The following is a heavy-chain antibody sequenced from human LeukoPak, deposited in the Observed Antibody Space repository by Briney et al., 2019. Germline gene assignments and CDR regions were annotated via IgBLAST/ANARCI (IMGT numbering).Heavy chain of an antibody. CDR3: AKDLRVEMATIGSDFDY. D-gene: IGHD5-24*01. Sequence: GGSLRLSCAASGFTFSSYGMHWVRQAPGKGLEWVAFIRYDGSNKYYADSVKGRFTFSRDNSKNTLYLQMNSLRAEDTAVYYCAKDLRVEMATIGSDFDYWGQGTLVTVSS. CDR2: IRYDGSNK. CDR1: GFTFSSYG. J-gene: IGHJ4*02. V-gene: IGHV3-30*02.